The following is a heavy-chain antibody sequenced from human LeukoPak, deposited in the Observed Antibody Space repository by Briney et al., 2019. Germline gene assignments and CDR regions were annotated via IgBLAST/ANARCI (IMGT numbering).Heavy chain of an antibody. CDR2: IYHSGGT. Sequence: SETLSLTCAVSGGSISSGGYSWSWIRQPPGKGLEWIGYIYHSGGTYYNPSLKSRVTISVDTSKNQFSLKLSSVTAADTAVYYCARALSYDFWSGYYTYNWFDPWGQGTLVTVSS. CDR1: GGSISSGGYS. D-gene: IGHD3-3*01. CDR3: ARALSYDFWSGYYTYNWFDP. V-gene: IGHV4-30-2*01. J-gene: IGHJ5*02.